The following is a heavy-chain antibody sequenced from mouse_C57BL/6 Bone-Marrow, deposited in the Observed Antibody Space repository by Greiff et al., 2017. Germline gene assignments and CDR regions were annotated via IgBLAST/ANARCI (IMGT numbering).Heavy chain of an antibody. CDR2: IDPENGDT. CDR3: TTDSYGGYDLDY. CDR1: GFNIKDDY. J-gene: IGHJ4*01. D-gene: IGHD1-1*01. Sequence: EVKLQESGAELVRPGASVKLSCTASGFNIKDDYMHWVKQRPEQGLEWIGWIDPENGDTEYAPKFQGKATITADTSSNTAYLQLSSLTSEDTAVYYCTTDSYGGYDLDYWGQGTSVTVSS. V-gene: IGHV14-4*01.